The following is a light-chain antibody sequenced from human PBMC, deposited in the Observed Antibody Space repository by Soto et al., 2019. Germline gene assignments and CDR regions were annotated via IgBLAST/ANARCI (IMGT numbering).Light chain of an antibody. CDR2: AAS. CDR1: QPIDTS. Sequence: DIQMTQAPSSPSASVGDRVTITCRASQPIDTSLNWYQQKPGNAPRLLIYAASSLQSGVPLRFSGSGSGTDFTLTSSSLQSEDFATYYCQQSYSSPFTFGPGTTVDIK. CDR3: QQSYSSPFT. J-gene: IGKJ3*01. V-gene: IGKV1-39*01.